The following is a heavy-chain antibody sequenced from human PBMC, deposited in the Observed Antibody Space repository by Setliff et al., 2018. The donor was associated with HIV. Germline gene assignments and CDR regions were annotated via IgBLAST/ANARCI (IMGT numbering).Heavy chain of an antibody. CDR3: ARWCAAAGCYPAIYHFDS. J-gene: IGHJ4*02. V-gene: IGHV1-3*04. D-gene: IGHD2-2*01. CDR1: GYTFSEYA. CDR2: IDTDNGYR. Sequence: GASVKVSCKASGYTFSEYAIHWVRQAPGQRLEWMGRIDTDNGYRRYSPKLQGGVTITKDTSANTAYMELRGLRSEDTAVYYCARWCAAAGCYPAIYHFDSWGQGTLVTVSS.